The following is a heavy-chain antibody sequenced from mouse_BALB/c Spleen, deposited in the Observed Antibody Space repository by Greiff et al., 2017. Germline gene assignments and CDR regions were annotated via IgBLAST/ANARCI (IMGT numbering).Heavy chain of an antibody. CDR2: ISDGGSYT. CDR1: GFTFSDYY. D-gene: IGHD2-1*01. CDR3: AREHGNFYFDY. J-gene: IGHJ2*01. V-gene: IGHV5-4*02. Sequence: DVMLVESGGGLVKPGGSLKLSCAASGFTFSDYYMYWVRQTPEKRLEWVATISDGGSYTYYPDSVKGRFTISRDNAKNNLYLQMSSLKSEDTAMYYCAREHGNFYFDYWGQGTTLTVSS.